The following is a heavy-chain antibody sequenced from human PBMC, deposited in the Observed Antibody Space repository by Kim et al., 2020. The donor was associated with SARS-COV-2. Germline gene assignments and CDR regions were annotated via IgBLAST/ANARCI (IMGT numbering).Heavy chain of an antibody. V-gene: IGHV3-73*01. J-gene: IGHJ3*02. D-gene: IGHD1-1*01. Sequence: GGSLRLSCAASGFTFSSSAMHWVRQASGQGLEWVGRIRSKANSYATVYAASVKGRFIISRDDSKSTAYLQMNSLKTEDTAVYYCTSVPGTTLAFWDAFD. CDR1: GFTFSSSA. CDR2: IRSKANSYAT. CDR3: TSVPGTTLAFWDAFD.